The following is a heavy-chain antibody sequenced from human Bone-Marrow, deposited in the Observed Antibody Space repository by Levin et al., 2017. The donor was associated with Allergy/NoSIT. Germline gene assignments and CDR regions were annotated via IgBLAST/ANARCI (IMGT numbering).Heavy chain of an antibody. CDR2: INPQSGGT. CDR3: ARDNLLREFDS. Sequence: ASVKVSCKASGYTFTGYSLHWVRQAPGQGLQWMGWINPQSGGTNYAQTFQGRVTATRDTSSSTAYMELSGLTSDDTAMYYCARDNLLREFDSWGQGTLVTVSS. V-gene: IGHV1-2*02. CDR1: GYTFTGYS. D-gene: IGHD2-15*01. J-gene: IGHJ5*01.